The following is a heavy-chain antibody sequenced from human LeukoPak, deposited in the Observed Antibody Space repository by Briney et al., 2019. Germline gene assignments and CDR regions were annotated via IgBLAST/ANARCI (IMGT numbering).Heavy chain of an antibody. D-gene: IGHD6-6*01. J-gene: IGHJ5*02. Sequence: SETLSLTCTVSGGSISSSSYYWVWIRQPPGKGLEWIGSIYYSGSTYYNPSLKSRVTISVDTSKNQFSLKLSSVTAADTAVYYCARREYSSSTGAFDPWGQGTLVTVSS. CDR2: IYYSGST. CDR3: ARREYSSSTGAFDP. V-gene: IGHV4-39*01. CDR1: GGSISSSSYY.